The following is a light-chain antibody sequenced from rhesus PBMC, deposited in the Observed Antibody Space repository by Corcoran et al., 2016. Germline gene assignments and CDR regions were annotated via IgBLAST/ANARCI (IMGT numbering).Light chain of an antibody. CDR3: QNGYDTPS. V-gene: IGKV1-74*01. CDR2: KAS. J-gene: IGKJ1*01. Sequence: DIQMIQSPSSLSASVVDRVTITCRASENVNNYLNRYQQKPGKAPKLLFYKASNLESGVPSRFRGSGSVTDYTFTISSLQPEDVATYFCQNGYDTPSFGQGTKVESK. CDR1: ENVNNY.